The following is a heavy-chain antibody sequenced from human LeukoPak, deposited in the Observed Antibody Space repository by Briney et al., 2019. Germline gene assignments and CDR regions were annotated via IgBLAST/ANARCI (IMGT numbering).Heavy chain of an antibody. CDR3: ARERLDTAMAQIRYYYYYGMDV. CDR2: IIPIFGTA. Sequence: ASVKVSCKASGGTFSSYAISWVRQAPGQGLEWMGGIIPIFGTANYAQKFQGRVTITADESTSTAYMELSSLRSEDTAVYYCARERLDTAMAQIRYYYYYGMDVWGQGTTATVSS. CDR1: GGTFSSYA. D-gene: IGHD5-18*01. J-gene: IGHJ6*02. V-gene: IGHV1-69*13.